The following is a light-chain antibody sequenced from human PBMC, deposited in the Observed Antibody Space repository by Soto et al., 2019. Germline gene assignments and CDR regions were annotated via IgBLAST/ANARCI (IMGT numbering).Light chain of an antibody. Sequence: DIQMTQSPSSLSASVGDRVTITCRASQTISTYLNWYQQKPGKAPRLLIYDASSLLSGVPSRFSGSGSGTDFTLTIASLQPEDFSTYYCQHYNSYSEAFGQGTKV. CDR3: QHYNSYSEA. CDR2: DAS. CDR1: QTISTY. V-gene: IGKV1-39*01. J-gene: IGKJ1*01.